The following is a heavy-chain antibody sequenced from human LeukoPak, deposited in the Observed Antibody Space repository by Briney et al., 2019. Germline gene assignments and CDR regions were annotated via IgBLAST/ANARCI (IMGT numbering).Heavy chain of an antibody. CDR3: ARGVLAGYGSDGYRFYNRFDP. Sequence: ASVKVSCKASGYTFTDYYMHWVRQAPGQGLEWMGWIDPNTGGTKFAQKFQGRVTMTRDTSMRTAYMELSRLRSDDTAIYYCARGVLAGYGSDGYRFYNRFDPWGQGTLVTVSS. CDR2: IDPNTGGT. V-gene: IGHV1-2*02. CDR1: GYTFTDYY. J-gene: IGHJ5*02. D-gene: IGHD5-18*01.